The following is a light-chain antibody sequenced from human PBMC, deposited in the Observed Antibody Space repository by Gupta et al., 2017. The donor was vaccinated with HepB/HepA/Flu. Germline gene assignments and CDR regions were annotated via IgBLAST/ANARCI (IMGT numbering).Light chain of an antibody. V-gene: IGLV2-14*03. Sequence: QSALTQPASVSGSPGQSITLSCTGTSSDFGDFNHVSWYQQHPAKAPKLLISVVSNRPSGVSSRFSGPKSGNTASLTISGLQAEDEADYYCSSFIYTPTLVVFGGGTKLTVL. CDR1: SSDFGDFNH. CDR3: SSFIYTPTLVV. J-gene: IGLJ2*01. CDR2: VVS.